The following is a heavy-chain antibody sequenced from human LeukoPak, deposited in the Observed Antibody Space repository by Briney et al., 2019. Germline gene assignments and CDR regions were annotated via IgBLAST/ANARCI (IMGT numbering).Heavy chain of an antibody. CDR2: IYTTGST. CDR3: ARQGSGYYTDFYFDS. CDR1: GASISGFY. Sequence: SETLSLTCTVSGASISGFYWSWIRQSPGKRLGWIGYIYTTGSTIYNPSLKSRVTMSVDKSKKEFSLRLSSVTAADTAVYYCARQGSGYYTDFYFDSWGQGARVTVSS. J-gene: IGHJ4*02. V-gene: IGHV4-4*09. D-gene: IGHD3-3*01.